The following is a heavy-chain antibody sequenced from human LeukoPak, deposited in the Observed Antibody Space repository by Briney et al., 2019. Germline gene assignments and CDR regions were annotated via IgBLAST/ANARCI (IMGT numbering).Heavy chain of an antibody. CDR3: ARDRLRIAAAGTGGWYFDL. Sequence: AASVKVSCKASGYTFTSYGISWVRQAPGQGLEWMGIINPSGGSTSYAQKFQGRVTMTRDMSTSTVYMELSSLRSEDTAVYYCARDRLRIAAAGTGGWYFDLWGRGTLVTVSS. CDR2: INPSGGST. CDR1: GYTFTSYG. D-gene: IGHD6-13*01. J-gene: IGHJ2*01. V-gene: IGHV1-46*01.